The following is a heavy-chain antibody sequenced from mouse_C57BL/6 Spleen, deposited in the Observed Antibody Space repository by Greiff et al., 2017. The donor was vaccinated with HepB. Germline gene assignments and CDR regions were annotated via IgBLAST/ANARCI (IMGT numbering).Heavy chain of an antibody. CDR2: IDPSDSYT. D-gene: IGHD1-2*01. Sequence: QVQLKESGAELVKPGASVKLSCKASGYTFTSYWMQWVKQRPGQGLEWIGEIDPSDSYTNYNQKFKGKATLTVDTSSSTAYMQLSSLTSEDSAVYYCARSYSAAMMDYWGQGTSVTVSS. V-gene: IGHV1-50*01. J-gene: IGHJ4*01. CDR3: ARSYSAAMMDY. CDR1: GYTFTSYW.